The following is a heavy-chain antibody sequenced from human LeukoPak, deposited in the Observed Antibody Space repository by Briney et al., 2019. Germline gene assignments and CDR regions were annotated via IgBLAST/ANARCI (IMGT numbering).Heavy chain of an antibody. CDR3: ARDGDPNYYYYGMDV. CDR1: GGSISSYY. J-gene: IGHJ6*02. CDR2: IYTSGST. V-gene: IGHV4-4*07. Sequence: SETLSLTYTVSGGSISSYYWSWIRQPAGKGLEWIGRIYTSGSTNYNPSLKSRVTMSVDTSKNQFSLKLSSVTAADTAVYYCARDGDPNYYYYGMDVWGQGTTVTVSS. D-gene: IGHD2-21*02.